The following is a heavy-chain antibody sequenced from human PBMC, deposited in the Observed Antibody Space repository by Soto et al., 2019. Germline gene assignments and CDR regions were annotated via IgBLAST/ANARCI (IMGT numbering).Heavy chain of an antibody. V-gene: IGHV1-3*01. CDR2: INAGNGNT. Sequence: VASVKVSCKASGYTFTSHGISWVLQAPGQGLEWMGWINAGNGNTKYSQKFQGRVTITRDTSASTAYMELSSLRSEDTAVYYCAREGLVLYYDNSSAFLYYRAQRTLVTVSA. CDR1: GYTFTSHG. D-gene: IGHD3-22*01. J-gene: IGHJ4*02. CDR3: AREGLVLYYDNSSAFLYY.